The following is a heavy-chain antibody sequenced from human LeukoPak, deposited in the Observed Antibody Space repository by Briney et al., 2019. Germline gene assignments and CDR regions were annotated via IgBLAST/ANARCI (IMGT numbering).Heavy chain of an antibody. V-gene: IGHV3-66*01. CDR2: IYSGGST. D-gene: IGHD6-13*01. CDR1: GFTFRTSG. Sequence: PGGSLRLSCAASGFTFRTSGMSWVRQAPGKGLEWVSVIYSGGSTYYADSVKGRFNISRDNSKNTLYLQMNSLRAEDTAVYYCARDLQQLDLGRFYYYYYMDVWGKGTTVTISS. CDR3: ARDLQQLDLGRFYYYYYMDV. J-gene: IGHJ6*03.